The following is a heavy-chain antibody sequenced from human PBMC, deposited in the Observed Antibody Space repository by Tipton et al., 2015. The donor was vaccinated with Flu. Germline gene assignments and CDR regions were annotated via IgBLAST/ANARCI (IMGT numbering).Heavy chain of an antibody. Sequence: GLVKPSETLSLTCAVSGYSISSGYYWGWIRQPPGKGLEWIGSVSHSGSTYYSPSLKSRITISVDTFKTQFFLRLSSVTAADTAVYYCVRLTYYYGSGTSDYWGQGTLVTVSS. CDR1: GYSISSGYY. V-gene: IGHV4-38-2*01. CDR3: VRLTYYYGSGTSDY. CDR2: VSHSGST. D-gene: IGHD3-10*01. J-gene: IGHJ4*02.